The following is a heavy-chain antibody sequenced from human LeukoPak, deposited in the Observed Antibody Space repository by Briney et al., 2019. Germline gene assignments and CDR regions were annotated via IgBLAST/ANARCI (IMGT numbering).Heavy chain of an antibody. V-gene: IGHV4-34*01. Sequence: SETLSLTCAVYGGSFSGYYWSWIRQPPGKGLEWTGEINHSGSTNYNPSLKSRVTISVDTSKNQFSLKLSSVTAADTAVYYCARLARVVVVAATTFDYWGQGTLVTVSS. CDR2: INHSGST. CDR1: GGSFSGYY. J-gene: IGHJ4*02. CDR3: ARLARVVVVAATTFDY. D-gene: IGHD2-15*01.